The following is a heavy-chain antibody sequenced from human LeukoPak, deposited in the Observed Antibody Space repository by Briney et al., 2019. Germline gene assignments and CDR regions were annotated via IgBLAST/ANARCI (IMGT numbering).Heavy chain of an antibody. D-gene: IGHD2/OR15-2a*01. Sequence: SETLSLTCAVYGGSFSGYYWSWIRQPPGKGLEWIGEINHSGSTNYNPSLKSRVTISVDTSKNQFSLKLSSVTAADTAVYYCARDLPMSSTRDAFDIWGQGTMVTVSS. CDR1: GGSFSGYY. J-gene: IGHJ3*02. CDR2: INHSGST. V-gene: IGHV4-34*01. CDR3: ARDLPMSSTRDAFDI.